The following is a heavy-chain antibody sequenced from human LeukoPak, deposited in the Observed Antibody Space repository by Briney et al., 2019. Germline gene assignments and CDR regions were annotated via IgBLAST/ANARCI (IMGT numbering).Heavy chain of an antibody. V-gene: IGHV1-18*01. Sequence: ASVKVSCKASGYTFTSYGISWVRQAPGQGLEWMGWISAYNGNTNYAQKLQGRVTMTTDTSTSTAYMELRSLRSDDTAVYYCARGHFNDRFGYTTWFDTWGQGTLVTVSS. D-gene: IGHD1-1*01. CDR2: ISAYNGNT. CDR1: GYTFTSYG. J-gene: IGHJ5*02. CDR3: ARGHFNDRFGYTTWFDT.